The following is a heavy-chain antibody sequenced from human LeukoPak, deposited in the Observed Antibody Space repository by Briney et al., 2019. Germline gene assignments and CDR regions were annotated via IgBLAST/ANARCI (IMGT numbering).Heavy chain of an antibody. CDR1: GYTFTNYD. D-gene: IGHD5-12*01. V-gene: IGHV1-8*01. J-gene: IGHJ4*02. CDR2: MNPNSGNT. CDR3: ARNSGLADC. Sequence: ASVKVSCKASGYTFTNYDISWVRQATGQGLEWMGWMNPNSGNTGYAEKFQGRVTMTRDTSISTAYMELSSLRSDDTAVYYCARNSGLADCWGQGTLVTLSS.